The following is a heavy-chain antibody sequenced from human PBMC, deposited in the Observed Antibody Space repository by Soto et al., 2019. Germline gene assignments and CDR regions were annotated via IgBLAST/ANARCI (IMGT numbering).Heavy chain of an antibody. Sequence: PGGSLRLSCVASGFIFSTYGMHWVRQAPGKGLEWVAVISYNGGNKYYADAVKGRFTISRDNSQNTLYLQMSGLRPDDTAVYSCARDVSGGSRLGELSAYFDYWGQGT. CDR3: ARDVSGGSRLGELSAYFDY. D-gene: IGHD3-16*02. CDR2: ISYNGGNK. J-gene: IGHJ4*02. V-gene: IGHV3-30*03. CDR1: GFIFSTYG.